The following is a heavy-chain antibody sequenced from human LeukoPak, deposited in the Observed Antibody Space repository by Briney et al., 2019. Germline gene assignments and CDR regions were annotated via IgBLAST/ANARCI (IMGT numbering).Heavy chain of an antibody. CDR1: GGTFSSYA. CDR3: ATAYYYDSSGPLDY. CDR2: IIPIFGTA. J-gene: IGHJ4*02. D-gene: IGHD3-22*01. Sequence: GASVKVSCKASGGTFSSYAISWVRQAPGQGLEWMGGIIPIFGTANYAQKFQGRVTITADESTSTAYMELSSLRSEDTAVYYCATAYYYDSSGPLDYWGQGTLVTVSS. V-gene: IGHV1-69*13.